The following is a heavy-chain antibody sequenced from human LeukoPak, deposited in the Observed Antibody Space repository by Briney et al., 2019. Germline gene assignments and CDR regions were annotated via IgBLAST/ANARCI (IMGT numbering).Heavy chain of an antibody. CDR3: VRRTTVTSVDD. V-gene: IGHV2-5*01. D-gene: IGHD4-17*01. CDR1: GFSLTTDGVL. CDR2: NYGNNDQ. J-gene: IGHJ4*02. Sequence: GSGPTLANPTQTLTLTCTSSGFSLTTDGVLVGWVRQPPGKALEWLEVNYGNNDQRYSPSLNSRLNITKNTLKNQVVLTMTDMEAVDTATYDCVRRTTVTSVDDWGQGTLVTVSS.